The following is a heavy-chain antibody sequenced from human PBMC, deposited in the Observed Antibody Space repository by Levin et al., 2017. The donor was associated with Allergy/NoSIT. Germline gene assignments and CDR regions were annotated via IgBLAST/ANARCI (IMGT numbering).Heavy chain of an antibody. CDR3: ARDRPWDSSSWYPTYYFDY. CDR2: ISSSSSTI. CDR1: GFTFSSYS. Sequence: GESLKISCAASGFTFSSYSMNWVRQAPGKGLEWVSYISSSSSTIYYADSVKGRFTISRDNAKNSLYLQMNSLRAEDTAVYYCARDRPWDSSSWYPTYYFDYWGQGTLVTVSS. J-gene: IGHJ4*02. D-gene: IGHD6-13*01. V-gene: IGHV3-48*01.